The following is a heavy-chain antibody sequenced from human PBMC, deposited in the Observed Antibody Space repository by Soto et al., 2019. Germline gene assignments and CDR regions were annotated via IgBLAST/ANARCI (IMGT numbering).Heavy chain of an antibody. CDR1: GFTFSSYA. CDR3: AKEGPLVINNKNYYYYGMDA. CDR2: ISGSGGST. J-gene: IGHJ6*02. Sequence: GSLRLSCAASGFTFSSYAMSWVRQAPGKGLEWVSAISGSGGSTYYAESVKGRFTISRDNSKNTLYLQMNSLTAEDTAVYSCAKEGPLVINNKNYYYYGMDAWGQGTTLT. D-gene: IGHD3-9*01. V-gene: IGHV3-23*01.